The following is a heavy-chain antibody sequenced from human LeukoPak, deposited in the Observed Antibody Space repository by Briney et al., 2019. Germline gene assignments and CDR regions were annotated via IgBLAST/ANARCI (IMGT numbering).Heavy chain of an antibody. J-gene: IGHJ6*03. Sequence: GGSLRLSCAASGFTFSSYGMHWVRQAPGKGLEWVAFIRYDGSNKYYADSVKDRFTISRDNSKNTLYLQMNSLRAEDTAVYYCAKDTVFGVVHYMDVWGKGTTVTVSS. D-gene: IGHD3-3*01. CDR2: IRYDGSNK. V-gene: IGHV3-30*02. CDR3: AKDTVFGVVHYMDV. CDR1: GFTFSSYG.